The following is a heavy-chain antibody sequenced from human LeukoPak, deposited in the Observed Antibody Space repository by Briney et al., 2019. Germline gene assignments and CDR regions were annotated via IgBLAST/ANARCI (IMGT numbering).Heavy chain of an antibody. V-gene: IGHV3-23*01. CDR3: AAVHSGGYVFDC. CDR2: ISANGGIT. Sequence: PGGSLRLSCAASGFTFSSYAMSWVRQAPGKGLEWVSAISANGGITYYAGSVKGRFTISRDNSKNTLYLQMHSLRAEDTAVYYCAAVHSGGYVFDCWGQGTLVTVSS. J-gene: IGHJ4*02. CDR1: GFTFSSYA. D-gene: IGHD1-26*01.